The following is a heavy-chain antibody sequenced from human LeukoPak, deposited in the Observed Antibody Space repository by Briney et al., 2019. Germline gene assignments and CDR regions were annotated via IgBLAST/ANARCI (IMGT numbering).Heavy chain of an antibody. CDR3: ARSMCDFSSCYFPADY. Sequence: GGSLRLSCAASGFTFNNYAMHWFRQAPGKGLEWVAIISYDGSYEYYADSVKGRFTISRDNSKSTLYLQMNSLRPEDTSIYYCARSMCDFSSCYFPADYWGQGTLVTVSS. V-gene: IGHV3-30-3*01. J-gene: IGHJ4*02. CDR1: GFTFNNYA. D-gene: IGHD3-3*01. CDR2: ISYDGSYE.